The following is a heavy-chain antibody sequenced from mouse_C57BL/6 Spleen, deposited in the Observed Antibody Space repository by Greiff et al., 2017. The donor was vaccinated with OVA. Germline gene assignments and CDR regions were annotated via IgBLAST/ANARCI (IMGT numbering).Heavy chain of an antibody. CDR3: ARWDGNYSDY. CDR1: GYTFTSYW. D-gene: IGHD2-1*01. J-gene: IGHJ2*01. CDR2: LDPSDSYT. V-gene: IGHV1-69*01. Sequence: QVQLQQPGAELVMPGASVKLSCKASGYTFTSYWMHWVKQRPGQGLEWIGELDPSDSYTNYHQKFKGKSTLTVDKSSRTAYMQLSSLTSEDSAVYYCARWDGNYSDYWGQGTTLTVSS.